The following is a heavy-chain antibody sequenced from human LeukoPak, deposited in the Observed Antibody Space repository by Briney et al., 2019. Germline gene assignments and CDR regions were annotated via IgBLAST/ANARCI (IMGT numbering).Heavy chain of an antibody. J-gene: IGHJ4*02. V-gene: IGHV3-7*01. Sequence: GSLRLSCAASGFTFSSYWMSWVRQAPGEGLEWVANIKQDGSEKYYVDSVKGRFTISRDNAKNSLYLQMNSLRAEDTAVYYCARVGTGGEFDYWGQGTLVTVSS. CDR2: IKQDGSEK. D-gene: IGHD3-16*01. CDR3: ARVGTGGEFDY. CDR1: GFTFSSYW.